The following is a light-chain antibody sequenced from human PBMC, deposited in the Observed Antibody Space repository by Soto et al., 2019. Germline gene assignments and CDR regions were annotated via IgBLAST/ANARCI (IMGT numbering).Light chain of an antibody. J-gene: IGLJ1*01. V-gene: IGLV2-11*01. CDR1: STDLGGYNY. CDR2: DVS. CDR3: CSYAGRYTYV. Sequence: QSVLTQPRSVSGSPGQSVTISCTGASTDLGGYNYVSWYQQHPGKSPKLMIYDVSKRPSGVPDRFSGSNSGNTASLTISGLQTEDEADYYCCSYAGRYTYVFGTGTKVTVL.